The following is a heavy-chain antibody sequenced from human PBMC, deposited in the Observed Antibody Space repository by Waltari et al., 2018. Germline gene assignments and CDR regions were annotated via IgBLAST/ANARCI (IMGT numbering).Heavy chain of an antibody. D-gene: IGHD5-18*01. CDR2: IIPIFGTA. Sequence: QVQLVQSGAEVKKPGSSVTVSCKASGGTFSSYAISWVRQPPGPGPEWMGGIIPIFGTANDAQKFQGRVTITTDESTSTAYMELSSLRSEDTAVYYCASGYSYGSDYYYYYMDVWGKGTTVTVSS. CDR3: ASGYSYGSDYYYYYMDV. V-gene: IGHV1-69*05. J-gene: IGHJ6*03. CDR1: GGTFSSYA.